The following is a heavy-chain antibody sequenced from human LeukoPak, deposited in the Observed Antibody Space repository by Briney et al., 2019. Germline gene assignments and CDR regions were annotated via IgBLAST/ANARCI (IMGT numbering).Heavy chain of an antibody. Sequence: PGGSMTLSCAASGFTFSDYYMSWIRQAPGKGLEWVSYISGNSNDIYYADSVKGRFTISRDNAKNSLFLQMNSLRAEDTAVYYCARDIVRVGSTEYFHHWGQGTLVTVSS. CDR1: GFTFSDYY. CDR3: ARDIVRVGSTEYFHH. D-gene: IGHD1-26*01. J-gene: IGHJ1*01. CDR2: ISGNSNDI. V-gene: IGHV3-11*01.